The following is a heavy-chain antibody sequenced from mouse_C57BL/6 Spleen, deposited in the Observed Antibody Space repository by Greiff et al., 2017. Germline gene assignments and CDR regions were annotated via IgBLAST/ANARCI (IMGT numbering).Heavy chain of an antibody. V-gene: IGHV1-59*01. Sequence: QVQLQQPGAELVRPGTSVKLSCKASGYTFTSYWMHWVKQRPGQGLEWIGVIDPSDSYTNYNQKFKGKATLTVDPSSSTAYMQLSSLTSEDSAVYYCARPFYYYGSSTGYFDYWGQGTTLTVSS. J-gene: IGHJ2*01. D-gene: IGHD1-1*01. CDR1: GYTFTSYW. CDR2: IDPSDSYT. CDR3: ARPFYYYGSSTGYFDY.